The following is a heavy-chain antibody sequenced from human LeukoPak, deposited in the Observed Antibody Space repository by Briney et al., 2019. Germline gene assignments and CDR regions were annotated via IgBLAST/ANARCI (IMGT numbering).Heavy chain of an antibody. J-gene: IGHJ4*02. CDR3: ARVSPRIVGATKIGDY. Sequence: ASVKVSCKASGDTFIRYPISWVRQPPGQGLEWMGGIIPIFGTANYAQKFPGRVTITADKSTSTAYMELRSLRSDDTAVYYCARVSPRIVGATKIGDYWGQGTLVTVSS. D-gene: IGHD1-26*01. CDR1: GDTFIRYP. V-gene: IGHV1-69*06. CDR2: IIPIFGTA.